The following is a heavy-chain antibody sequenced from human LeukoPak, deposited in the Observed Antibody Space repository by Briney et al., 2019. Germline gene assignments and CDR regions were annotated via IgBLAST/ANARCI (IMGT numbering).Heavy chain of an antibody. V-gene: IGHV3-48*01. J-gene: IGHJ4*02. CDR3: ARLYDSSGYYLEYYFDY. CDR1: GFTFSSYR. CDR2: ISSSSSTI. D-gene: IGHD3-22*01. Sequence: GGSLRLSCAASGFTFSSYRMNWVRQAPGKGLEWVSYISSSSSTIYYADSVKGRFTISRDNSKNTLYLQMNSLRAEDTAVYYCARLYDSSGYYLEYYFDYWGQGTLVTVSS.